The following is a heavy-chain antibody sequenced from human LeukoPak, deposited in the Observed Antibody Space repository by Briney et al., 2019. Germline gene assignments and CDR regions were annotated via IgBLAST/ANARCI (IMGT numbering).Heavy chain of an antibody. Sequence: PGGSLRLSCAASGFTFSSYWMHWVRQAPGKGLVWVSRINSDGSSTSYADSVKGRFTISRDNSKNTLYLQMNSLRAEDTAVYYCAKSGFDGGSLFDYWGQGTLVTVSS. CDR1: GFTFSSYW. V-gene: IGHV3-74*01. CDR3: AKSGFDGGSLFDY. D-gene: IGHD2-15*01. CDR2: INSDGSST. J-gene: IGHJ4*02.